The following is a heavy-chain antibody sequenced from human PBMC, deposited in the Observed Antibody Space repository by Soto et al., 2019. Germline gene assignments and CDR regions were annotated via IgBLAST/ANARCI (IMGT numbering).Heavy chain of an antibody. CDR2: ISGSGGST. CDR3: ARDGQPYYYGSGSYYNQAENAFDI. Sequence: QPGGSLRLSCAASGFTFSSYAMSWVRQAPGKGLEWVSAISGSGGSTYYADSVKGRFTISRDNAKNSLYLQMNSLRAEDTAVYYCARDGQPYYYGSGSYYNQAENAFDIWGQGTMVTVSS. J-gene: IGHJ3*02. CDR1: GFTFSSYA. V-gene: IGHV3-23*01. D-gene: IGHD3-10*01.